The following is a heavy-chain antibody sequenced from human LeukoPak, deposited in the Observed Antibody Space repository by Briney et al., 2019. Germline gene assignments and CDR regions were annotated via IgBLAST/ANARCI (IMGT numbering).Heavy chain of an antibody. J-gene: IGHJ4*02. CDR3: ARVVATKYFDY. CDR1: GGSFSGYY. Sequence: SETLSLTCAVYGGSFSGYYWSWIRQPPGKGLEWIGEINHSGSTYYNPSLKSRVTISVDTSKNQFSLKLSSVTAADTAVYYCARVVATKYFDYWGQGTLVTVSS. V-gene: IGHV4-34*01. D-gene: IGHD2-15*01. CDR2: INHSGST.